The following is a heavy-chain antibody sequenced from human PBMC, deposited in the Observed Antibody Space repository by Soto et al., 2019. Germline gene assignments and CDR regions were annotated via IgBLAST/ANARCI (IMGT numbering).Heavy chain of an antibody. Sequence: EVQLLESGGGLVQPGGSLRLSCAASGFTFSSYAMSWVRQAPGKGLEWVSAISGSGGSTYYADSVKGRFTISRDNSKNTLYLQMNSLRAEDTAVYYCAKGRYSSSWTRYGMHVWGQGTTVTVSS. CDR3: AKGRYSSSWTRYGMHV. J-gene: IGHJ6*02. V-gene: IGHV3-23*01. CDR1: GFTFSSYA. CDR2: ISGSGGST. D-gene: IGHD6-13*01.